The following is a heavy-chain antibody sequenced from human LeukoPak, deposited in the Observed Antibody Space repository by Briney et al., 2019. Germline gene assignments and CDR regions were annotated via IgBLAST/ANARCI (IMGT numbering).Heavy chain of an antibody. CDR1: GFIFNNFG. J-gene: IGHJ5*02. V-gene: IGHV3-23*01. CDR3: AKGSSGYFADL. Sequence: GGSLRLSCTVSGFIFNNFGLMWVRQAPGKGLEWVSAISNDGGGTTYADFVKGRFTISRDNSKNTLFLQMNSLRAEDTALYYCAKGSSGYFADLWGQGTLVTVSS. D-gene: IGHD3-22*01. CDR2: ISNDGGGT.